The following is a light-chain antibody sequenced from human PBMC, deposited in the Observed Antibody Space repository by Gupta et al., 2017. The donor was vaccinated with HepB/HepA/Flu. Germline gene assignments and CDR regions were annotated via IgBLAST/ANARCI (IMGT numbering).Light chain of an antibody. CDR3: QQYDNVPRYN. Sequence: DIQMTQSPSSLSASVGDRVTITCQASQDIRNYLNWYQQKPGKAPKLLIYDASSLEKGVPFRFSGSGSGTHFTFTIRSLQPEDIGTYYCQQYDNVPRYNFGQGTKLEIK. CDR1: QDIRNY. CDR2: DAS. V-gene: IGKV1-33*01. J-gene: IGKJ2*01.